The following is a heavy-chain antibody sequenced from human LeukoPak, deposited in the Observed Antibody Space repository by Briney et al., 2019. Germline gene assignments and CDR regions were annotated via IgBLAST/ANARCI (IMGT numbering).Heavy chain of an antibody. J-gene: IGHJ4*02. Sequence: SGTLSLTCTVSGVSISSGGYYWSWIRQHPGKGLEWIGYIYYSGSTYYNPSLKSRVTISVDTSKNQFSPKLSSVTAADTAVYYCAGDNGLLSFDYWGQGTLVTVSS. D-gene: IGHD3-22*01. CDR3: AGDNGLLSFDY. CDR2: IYYSGST. CDR1: GVSISSGGYY. V-gene: IGHV4-31*03.